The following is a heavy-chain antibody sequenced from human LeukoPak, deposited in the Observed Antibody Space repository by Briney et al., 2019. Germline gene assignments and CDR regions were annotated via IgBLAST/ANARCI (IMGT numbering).Heavy chain of an antibody. D-gene: IGHD3-22*01. CDR2: ISVSGNT. J-gene: IGHJ4*02. Sequence: PGGSLRLSCAASGFTLSSYAMSWVRQGPGKGLEWVSAISVSGNTYHADSVKGRFTISRDSSKNTLYLQMNSLRAGDAAVYYCARVAGLYYYDSSGYYHDYWGQGTLVTVSS. V-gene: IGHV3-23*01. CDR3: ARVAGLYYYDSSGYYHDY. CDR1: GFTLSSYA.